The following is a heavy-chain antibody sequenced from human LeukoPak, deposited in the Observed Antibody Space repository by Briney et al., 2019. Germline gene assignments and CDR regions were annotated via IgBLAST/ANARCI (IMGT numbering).Heavy chain of an antibody. D-gene: IGHD6-6*01. Sequence: SGGSLRLSCAASGFSVSNYYMSWVRQAPGKGLEWVSVIYSGGNTYYTDSVKGRFTISRDNPKNTVFLQMGSLRGEDTAVYYCARSSYSSSSSVWGQGTMVTVSS. CDR1: GFSVSNYY. V-gene: IGHV3-53*01. CDR2: IYSGGNT. J-gene: IGHJ3*01. CDR3: ARSSYSSSSSV.